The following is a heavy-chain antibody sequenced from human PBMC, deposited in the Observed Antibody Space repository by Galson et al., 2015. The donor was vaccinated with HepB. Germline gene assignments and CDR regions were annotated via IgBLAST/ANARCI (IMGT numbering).Heavy chain of an antibody. CDR1: GGSFSGYY. CDR2: INHSGST. D-gene: IGHD3-3*01. CDR3: ARLGFLEWLDY. V-gene: IGHV4-34*01. J-gene: IGHJ4*02. Sequence: ETLSLTCAVYGGSFSGYYWSWIRQPPGKGLEWIGEINHSGSTNYNPSLKSRVTISVDTSKNQFSLKLSSVTAADTAVYYCARLGFLEWLDYWGQGTLVTVSS.